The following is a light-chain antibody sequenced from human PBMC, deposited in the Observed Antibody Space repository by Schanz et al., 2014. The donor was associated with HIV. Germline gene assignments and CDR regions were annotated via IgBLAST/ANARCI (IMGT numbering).Light chain of an antibody. V-gene: IGKV3-20*01. Sequence: ELVLTQSPGTLSLSPGERATLSCRASQSIRTNLAWYQQKPGQAPRLLIYGASSRATGIPDRFSGSGSGTDFTLTISRLEPEDFAVYYCQQYGSSPLFGQGTKVEIK. CDR3: QQYGSSPL. CDR1: QSIRTN. CDR2: GAS. J-gene: IGKJ1*01.